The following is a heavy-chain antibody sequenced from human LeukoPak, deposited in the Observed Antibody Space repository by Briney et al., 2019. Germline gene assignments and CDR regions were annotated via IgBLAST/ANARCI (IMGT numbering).Heavy chain of an antibody. Sequence: PGGSLRLSCAASGFTFSSYSMNWVRQAPGEGLEWVSYISSSSSTIYYADSVKGRFTISRDNAKNSLYLQMNSLRAEDTALFYGARGVVCYGASLYYYCFMDVWGKGTTVTVSS. V-gene: IGHV3-48*01. CDR2: ISSSSSTI. CDR3: ARGVVCYGASLYYYCFMDV. D-gene: IGHD3-10*01. J-gene: IGHJ6*03. CDR1: GFTFSSYS.